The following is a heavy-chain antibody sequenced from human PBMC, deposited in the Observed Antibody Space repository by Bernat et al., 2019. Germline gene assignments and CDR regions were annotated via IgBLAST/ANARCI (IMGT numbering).Heavy chain of an antibody. Sequence: QVQLVESGGGVVQPGRSLRLSCAASGFTFSSYGMHWARQAPGKGLEWVAVISYDGSNKYYADSAKGRFTISRDNSKNTLYLQMNSLRAEDTAVYYCAREPGGSGSYGLTDYYYYGMDVWGQGTTVTVSS. V-gene: IGHV3-30*03. CDR1: GFTFSSYG. D-gene: IGHD5-18*01. CDR3: AREPGGSGSYGLTDYYYYGMDV. CDR2: ISYDGSNK. J-gene: IGHJ6*02.